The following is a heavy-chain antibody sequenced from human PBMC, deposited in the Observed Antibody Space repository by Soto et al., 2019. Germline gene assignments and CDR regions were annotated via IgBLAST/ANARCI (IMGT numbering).Heavy chain of an antibody. CDR3: ARSGVRFLEWLPHDAFDI. J-gene: IGHJ3*02. CDR2: ISAYNGNT. D-gene: IGHD3-3*01. CDR1: GYTFTSYG. Sequence: ASVKVSCKASGYTFTSYGISWVLQAPGQGLEWMGWISAYNGNTNYAQKLQGRVTMTTDTSTSTAYMELRSLRSDDTAVYYCARSGVRFLEWLPHDAFDIWGQGTMVTVSS. V-gene: IGHV1-18*01.